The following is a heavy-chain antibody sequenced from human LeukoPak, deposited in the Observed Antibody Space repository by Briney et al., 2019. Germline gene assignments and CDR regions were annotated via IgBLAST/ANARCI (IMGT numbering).Heavy chain of an antibody. CDR3: AKDWSSYDYGIFDY. D-gene: IGHD3-16*01. Sequence: PGGSLRLSCAASGFTFTNYAMSWVRQAPGKGLEWVSGISGSGGSTYYADSVKGRFSISRDNSKNTLYLQMNSLRAEDTAVYYCAKDWSSYDYGIFDYRGQGTLVTVSS. CDR2: ISGSGGST. CDR1: GFTFTNYA. V-gene: IGHV3-23*01. J-gene: IGHJ4*02.